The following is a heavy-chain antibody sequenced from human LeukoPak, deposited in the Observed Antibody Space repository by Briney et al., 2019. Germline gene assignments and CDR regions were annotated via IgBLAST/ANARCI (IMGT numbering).Heavy chain of an antibody. CDR3: ARTGDILTGYLDAFDI. V-gene: IGHV4-59*08. D-gene: IGHD3-9*01. CDR1: GDSISNYY. CDR2: VHFSGST. Sequence: SETLSLTCTVSGDSISNYYWSWIRQPPGKALEWVGYVHFSGSTNYNPSLKSRVTISVDTSNNQFSLKLSSVTAADTAVYYCARTGDILTGYLDAFDIWGQGTMVTVSS. J-gene: IGHJ3*02.